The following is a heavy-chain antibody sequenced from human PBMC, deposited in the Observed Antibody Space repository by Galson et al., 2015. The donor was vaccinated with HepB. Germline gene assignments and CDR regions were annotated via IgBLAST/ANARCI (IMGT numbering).Heavy chain of an antibody. CDR3: MDLWVAGHWDC. CDR2: IKSKANGGTI. Sequence: SLRLSCAASGFTFTNSWMNWVRQAPGKGLEWVGRIKSKANGGTIEYATPVKGRFTISRDDSKNTLYLQMNSLKIEDTAVYYCMDLWVAGHWDCWGQGTLVTVSS. V-gene: IGHV3-15*01. CDR1: GFTFTNSW. D-gene: IGHD6-19*01. J-gene: IGHJ4*02.